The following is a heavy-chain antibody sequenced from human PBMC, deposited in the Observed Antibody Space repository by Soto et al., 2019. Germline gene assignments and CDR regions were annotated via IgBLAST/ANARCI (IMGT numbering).Heavy chain of an antibody. CDR2: IYYTGTS. V-gene: IGHV4-59*08. D-gene: IGHD2-21*02. J-gene: IGHJ4*02. Sequence: SETLSLTCTVAGGSCSPNYWSWIRQPPGKGLEWVGYIYYTGTSNYNPSLKSRVTISVDSSKNQFSLKLSSVTAADTAVYYCARRDCGGDCYADYWGQGTLVTVSS. CDR1: GGSCSPNY. CDR3: ARRDCGGDCYADY.